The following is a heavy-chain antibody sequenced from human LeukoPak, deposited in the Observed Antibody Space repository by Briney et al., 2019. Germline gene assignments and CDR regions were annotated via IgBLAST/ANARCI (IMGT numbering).Heavy chain of an antibody. J-gene: IGHJ1*01. V-gene: IGHV4-31*03. D-gene: IGHD3-22*01. CDR2: IYYSGST. Sequence: PSETLSLTCTVSGGSISSGSYYWSWTRQHPGKGLEWIGYIYYSGSTYYNPSLKSRVTISVDTSKNQFSLKLSSVTAADTAVYYCARVPHNYYDSSGYYEYFQHWGQGTLVTVSS. CDR1: GGSISSGSYY. CDR3: ARVPHNYYDSSGYYEYFQH.